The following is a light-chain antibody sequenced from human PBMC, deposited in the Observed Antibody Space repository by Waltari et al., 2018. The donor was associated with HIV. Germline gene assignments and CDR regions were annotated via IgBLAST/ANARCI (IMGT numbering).Light chain of an antibody. Sequence: DIVMTQSPDSLAVSLGERATISCKSSQTVLYNSHNKNHLAWYQQKAGQPPKLLIYWASIREIGVPERFTGSGSGTDFNLTNSSLRADDVAVYYCQQFFTFPRTFGQGTKVEI. CDR1: QTVLYNSHNKNH. J-gene: IGKJ1*01. CDR3: QQFFTFPRT. CDR2: WAS. V-gene: IGKV4-1*01.